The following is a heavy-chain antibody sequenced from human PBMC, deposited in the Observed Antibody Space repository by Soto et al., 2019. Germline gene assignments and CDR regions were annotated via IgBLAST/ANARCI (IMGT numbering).Heavy chain of an antibody. D-gene: IGHD3-22*01. J-gene: IGHJ4*02. CDR1: GDAINKYQ. Sequence: QVQLQESGPGLVKPSETLSLTCTVSGDAINKYQWSWVRQPPGKGLEWIGCFFFSTNYNPALNSRVTIAVYTTKIHFDLKLTSLTAADTAVYFCARSNTRYSSPDYWGQGTLVTVSS. V-gene: IGHV4-59*08. CDR3: ARSNTRYSSPDY. CDR2: FFFST.